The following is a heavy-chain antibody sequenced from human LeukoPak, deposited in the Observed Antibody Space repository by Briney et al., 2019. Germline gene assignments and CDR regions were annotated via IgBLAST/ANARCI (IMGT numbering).Heavy chain of an antibody. V-gene: IGHV4-38-2*02. CDR1: GGSISSGYY. J-gene: IGHJ5*02. D-gene: IGHD1-26*01. CDR3: ARRLPYSGSYSWFDP. CDR2: IYHSGST. Sequence: TTSETLSLTCTVSGGSISSGYYWGWIRQPPGKGLEWIGSIYHSGSTYYNPSLKSRVTISVDTSKNQFSLKLSSVTAADTAVYYCARRLPYSGSYSWFDPWGQGTLVTVSS.